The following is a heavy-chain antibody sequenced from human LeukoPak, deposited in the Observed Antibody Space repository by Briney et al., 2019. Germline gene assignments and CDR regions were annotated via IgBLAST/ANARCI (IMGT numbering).Heavy chain of an antibody. J-gene: IGHJ4*02. Sequence: GGSLRLSCAASGFTFSSYGMHWVRQAPGKGLEWVAVISYDGSNKYYADSVKGRFTISRDNSKNTLYLQMNSLRAEDTAVYYCAKAGDGGVDFWGGGTGVSVSS. D-gene: IGHD4-23*01. CDR1: GFTFSSYG. CDR2: ISYDGSNK. V-gene: IGHV3-30*18. CDR3: AKAGDGGVDF.